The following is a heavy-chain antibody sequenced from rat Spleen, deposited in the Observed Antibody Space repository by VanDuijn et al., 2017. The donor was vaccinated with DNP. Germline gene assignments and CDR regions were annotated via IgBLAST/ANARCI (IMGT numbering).Heavy chain of an antibody. CDR2: INTDGGGT. CDR3: AKGVIRVDYAMDA. J-gene: IGHJ4*01. D-gene: IGHD4-4*01. V-gene: IGHV5-58*01. CDR1: GFTFSSYW. Sequence: EVQLVEPGGGLVQPGRSLKLSCVASGFTFSSYWMYWIRQAPGKGLEWVASINTDGGGTYSPDSVKGRLTISRDNAENTFYLQMISLRSEDTATYYCAKGVIRVDYAMDAWGQGTSVTVSS.